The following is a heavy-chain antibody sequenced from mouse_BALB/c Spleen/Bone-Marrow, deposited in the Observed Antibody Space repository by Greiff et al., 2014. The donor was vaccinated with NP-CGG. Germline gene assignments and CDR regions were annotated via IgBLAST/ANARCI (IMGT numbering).Heavy chain of an antibody. Sequence: VMLVESGPGLVQPSQSLSITCTVPGFSLTSYGVHWVRQSPGKGLEWLGVIWSDGSTDYNAAFISRLSISKDNSKSQVFFKMNSLQANDTAIYYCARNGNYYFDYWGQGTTLTVSS. J-gene: IGHJ2*01. CDR3: ARNGNYYFDY. D-gene: IGHD2-1*01. CDR2: IWSDGST. V-gene: IGHV2-2*02. CDR1: GFSLTSYG.